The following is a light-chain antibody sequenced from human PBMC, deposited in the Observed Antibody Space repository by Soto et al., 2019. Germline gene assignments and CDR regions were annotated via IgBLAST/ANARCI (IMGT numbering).Light chain of an antibody. V-gene: IGKV1-8*01. J-gene: IGKJ5*01. CDR3: RQYYSYSIS. Sequence: AIRMTQSPSSFSASTGDRVTITCRASQGISSYLAWYQQKPGKAPKLLIYAASTLQSGVPSRFSGSGSGTDFTLTISWLQSEDFATYYCRQYYSYSISFGQGTRLEIK. CDR1: QGISSY. CDR2: AAS.